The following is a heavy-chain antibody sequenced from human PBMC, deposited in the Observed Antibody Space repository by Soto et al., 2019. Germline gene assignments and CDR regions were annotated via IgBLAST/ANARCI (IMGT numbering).Heavy chain of an antibody. CDR2: INHSGSS. V-gene: IGHV4-34*01. Sequence: QVQLQQWGAGLLKPSETLSLTCAVYGGSFSGYYWTWIRQPPGTGLEWIGEINHSGSSNYSQSRKSRVTISVDTSKNQFSLKLTSVTAADTAVYYCARDKITGLFDYWGQGTLVTVSS. CDR3: ARDKITGLFDY. D-gene: IGHD2-8*02. CDR1: GGSFSGYY. J-gene: IGHJ4*02.